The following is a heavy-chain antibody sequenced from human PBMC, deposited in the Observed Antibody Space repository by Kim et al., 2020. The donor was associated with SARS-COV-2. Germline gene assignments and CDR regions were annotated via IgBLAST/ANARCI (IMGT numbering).Heavy chain of an antibody. D-gene: IGHD3-10*01. CDR3: ARSLVRGVIILYYYGMDV. CDR2: INHSGST. Sequence: SETLSLTCAVYGGSFSGYYWSWIRQPPGKGLEWIGEINHSGSTNYNPSLKSRVTISVDTSKNQFSLKLSSVTAADTAVYYCARSLVRGVIILYYYGMDVWGQGTTVTVSS. J-gene: IGHJ6*02. CDR1: GGSFSGYY. V-gene: IGHV4-34*01.